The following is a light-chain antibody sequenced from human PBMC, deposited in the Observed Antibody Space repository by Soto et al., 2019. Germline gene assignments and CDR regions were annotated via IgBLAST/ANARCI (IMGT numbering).Light chain of an antibody. CDR2: GAS. Sequence: EIVLTQSPGTLSLSPGERATLSCRASQSVSSSYLAWYQQKPGQAPRLLIYGASSRATGIPDRFSGSGSETDFTLTISRLEPEDSAVYFCQHYGYPQWTFGQGTKVDIK. J-gene: IGKJ1*01. CDR1: QSVSSSY. CDR3: QHYGYPQWT. V-gene: IGKV3-20*01.